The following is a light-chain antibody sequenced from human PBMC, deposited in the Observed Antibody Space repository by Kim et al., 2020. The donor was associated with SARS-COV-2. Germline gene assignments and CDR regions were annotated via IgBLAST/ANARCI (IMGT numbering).Light chain of an antibody. V-gene: IGLV3-27*01. Sequence: VSPGQTARSTCSGDVLAKKYPRWFQQQPGQAPVLVIYKDSERPSGIPGRFSGSSSGTTVTLTISGAQVEDEADYYCYSAADNNRVFGGGTQLTVL. CDR3: YSAADNNRV. CDR1: VLAKKY. J-gene: IGLJ2*01. CDR2: KDS.